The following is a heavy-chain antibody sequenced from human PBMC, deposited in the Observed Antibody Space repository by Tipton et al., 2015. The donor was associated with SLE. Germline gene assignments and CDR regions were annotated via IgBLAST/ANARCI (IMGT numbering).Heavy chain of an antibody. Sequence: TLSLTCAVYGGSFSGYYWNWIRQPPGKGLEWIGEINHSGSTNYNPSLKSRVTISVDTSKNQFSLKLSSVTAADTAVYYCARSVTFDYWGQGTLVTVSS. CDR2: INHSGST. J-gene: IGHJ4*02. V-gene: IGHV4-34*01. CDR3: ARSVTFDY. CDR1: GGSFSGYY.